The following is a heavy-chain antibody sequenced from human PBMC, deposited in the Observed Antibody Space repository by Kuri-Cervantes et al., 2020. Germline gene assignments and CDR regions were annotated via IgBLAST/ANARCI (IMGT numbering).Heavy chain of an antibody. J-gene: IGHJ6*02. CDR1: GGSIRSSGYY. V-gene: IGHV4-61*08. CDR3: ARSGDFWSGYFPGLYYYGMDV. Sequence: GSLRLSCIVSGGSIRSSGYYWSWIRQSPGKGLEWIGYIHYSGSTNYNPSLKSRVTISVDTSKNQFSLKLSSVTAADTAVYYCARSGDFWSGYFPGLYYYGMDVWGQGTTVTVSS. D-gene: IGHD3-3*01. CDR2: IHYSGST.